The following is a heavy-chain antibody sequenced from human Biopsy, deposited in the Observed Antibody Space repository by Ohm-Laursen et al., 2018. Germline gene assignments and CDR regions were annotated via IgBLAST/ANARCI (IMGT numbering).Heavy chain of an antibody. Sequence: LTCAASGFTFSSFSMNWVRQAPGKGLEWISYINEVSSHIYDADSVKGRITVARDNAKNSLYLQLNSLRVEDTAVYYCARDSSRRAREGGMDVWGQGTTVTVSS. CDR3: ARDSSRRAREGGMDV. CDR1: GFTFSSFS. CDR2: INEVSSHI. J-gene: IGHJ6*02. V-gene: IGHV3-21*01. D-gene: IGHD6-6*01.